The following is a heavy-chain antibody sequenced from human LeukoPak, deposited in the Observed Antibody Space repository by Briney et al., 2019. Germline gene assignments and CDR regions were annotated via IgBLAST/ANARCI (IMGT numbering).Heavy chain of an antibody. CDR1: GFTFSSYS. D-gene: IGHD4-17*01. J-gene: IGHJ4*02. CDR3: ASGDYGDYAIY. CDR2: ISGSSSYI. V-gene: IGHV3-21*01. Sequence: GGSLRLSCAASGFTFSSYSMNWVRQAPGKGLEWVSSISGSSSYIYYADSVKGRFTISRDNAKNSLYLQMNSLRAEDTAVYYCASGDYGDYAIYWGQGTLVTVSS.